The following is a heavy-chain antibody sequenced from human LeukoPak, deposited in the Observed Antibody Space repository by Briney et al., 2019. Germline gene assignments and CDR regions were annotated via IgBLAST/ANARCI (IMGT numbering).Heavy chain of an antibody. D-gene: IGHD1-26*01. CDR2: INPNSGGT. J-gene: IGHJ3*02. CDR3: ARNRVGATHWDAFDI. Sequence: GASVKVSCKASGYTFTGYYMHWVRQAPGQGLEWMGWINPNSGGTNYAQKFQGRVTMTRDTSISTAHMELSRLRSDDTAVYYCARNRVGATHWDAFDIWGQGTMVTVSS. CDR1: GYTFTGYY. V-gene: IGHV1-2*02.